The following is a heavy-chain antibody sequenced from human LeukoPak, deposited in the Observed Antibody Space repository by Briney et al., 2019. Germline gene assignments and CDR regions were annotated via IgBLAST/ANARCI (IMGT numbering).Heavy chain of an antibody. J-gene: IGHJ5*02. CDR3: ARPRGYCSSTNCHNWFDP. CDR2: IYPGDSDT. Sequence: GESLKISCKGSGYSFTSYWIGWVRQMPGKGLEWMGIIYPGDSDTRYSPSFQGQVTISADKSISTAYLQCSSLKASDAAMYYCARPRGYCSSTNCHNWFDPWGQGTLVTVSS. CDR1: GYSFTSYW. V-gene: IGHV5-51*01. D-gene: IGHD2-2*01.